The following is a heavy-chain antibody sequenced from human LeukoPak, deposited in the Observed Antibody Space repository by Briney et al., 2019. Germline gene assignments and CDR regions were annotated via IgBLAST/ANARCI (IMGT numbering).Heavy chain of an antibody. J-gene: IGHJ4*02. Sequence: SETLSLTCAVYGGSFSGYYWSWIRQPPGKGLEWIGEINHSGSTNYNPSLKSRVTISVDTSKNQFSLKLSSVIAADTAVYYCARPPYYYDSSGQDWGQGTLDTVSS. CDR3: ARPPYYYDSSGQD. CDR1: GGSFSGYY. CDR2: INHSGST. V-gene: IGHV4-34*01. D-gene: IGHD3-22*01.